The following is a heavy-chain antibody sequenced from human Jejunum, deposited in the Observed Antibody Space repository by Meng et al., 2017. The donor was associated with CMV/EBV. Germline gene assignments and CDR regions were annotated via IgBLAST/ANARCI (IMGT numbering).Heavy chain of an antibody. CDR1: TYTGFY. V-gene: IGHV1-2*02. CDR3: TRDLDCGGNCYSAVDY. D-gene: IGHD2-21*01. J-gene: IGHJ4*02. CDR2: TNPNNGGT. Sequence: TYTGFYINWVRQAPGQGLEWMGWTNPNNGGTNYAQKFQGRVTMTSDTSTGTAYMELSRLTSDDTAVYYCTRDLDCGGNCYSAVDYWGQGTLVTVSS.